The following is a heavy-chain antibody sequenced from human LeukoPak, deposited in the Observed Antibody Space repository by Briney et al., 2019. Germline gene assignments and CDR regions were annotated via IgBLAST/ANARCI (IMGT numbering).Heavy chain of an antibody. D-gene: IGHD3-22*01. CDR3: ARDSGAYYDSSAGDY. CDR2: ISYDGSNK. J-gene: IGHJ4*02. Sequence: PGGSLRLSCEASGVALSSYAMHWVRQAPGKGLEWVAVISYDGSNKYYADSVKGRFTISRDNSKNALYLQMNSLRAEDTAVYYCARDSGAYYDSSAGDYWGQGTLVTVSS. CDR1: GVALSSYA. V-gene: IGHV3-30*04.